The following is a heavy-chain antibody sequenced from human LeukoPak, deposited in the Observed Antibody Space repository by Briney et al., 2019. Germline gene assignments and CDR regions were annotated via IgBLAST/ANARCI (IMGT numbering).Heavy chain of an antibody. CDR1: GFTFSSYS. D-gene: IGHD5-12*01. J-gene: IGHJ4*02. Sequence: GGSLRLSCAASGFTFSSYSMNWVRQAPGKGLEWVSSISSSSSYIYYADSVKGRFTISRDNAKNSLYLQMNSLRAEDTAVYYCARANPYSGYDWVSFDYWGQGTLVTVSS. CDR3: ARANPYSGYDWVSFDY. CDR2: ISSSSSYI. V-gene: IGHV3-21*01.